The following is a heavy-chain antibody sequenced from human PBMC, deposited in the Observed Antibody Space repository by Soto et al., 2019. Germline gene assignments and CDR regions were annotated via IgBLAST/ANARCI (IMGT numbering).Heavy chain of an antibody. CDR2: VRSETYGGST. J-gene: IGHJ4*02. Sequence: LRLSCSASGFVVGDYAVTWVRQAPGKGLEWVGVVRSETYGGSTEYAASVKGRFRISRDDSESIAYLQMTNLKTEDTAVYYCTRGRGTSGWYADYWGKGIRVTVSS. D-gene: IGHD6-13*01. V-gene: IGHV3-49*04. CDR3: TRGRGTSGWYADY. CDR1: GFVVGDYA.